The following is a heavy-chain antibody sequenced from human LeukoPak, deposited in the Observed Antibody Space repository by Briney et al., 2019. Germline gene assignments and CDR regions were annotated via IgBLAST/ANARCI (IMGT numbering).Heavy chain of an antibody. CDR3: ASYCSSTSCYHYFDD. Sequence: PGGSLRLSCAASGFTFSSYWMSWVRQAPGKGLEWVANIKQDGSEKYYVDSVKGRFTISRENAKNSLYLQMNSLRAEDTAVYYCASYCSSTSCYHYFDDWGQGTLVTVSS. CDR2: IKQDGSEK. CDR1: GFTFSSYW. J-gene: IGHJ4*02. D-gene: IGHD2-2*01. V-gene: IGHV3-7*02.